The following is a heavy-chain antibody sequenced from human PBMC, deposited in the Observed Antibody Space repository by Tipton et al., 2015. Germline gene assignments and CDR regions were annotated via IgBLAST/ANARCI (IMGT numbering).Heavy chain of an antibody. CDR1: GFTFSSYT. Sequence: SLRLSCAASGFTFSSYTMGWVRQAPGKGLQWVSSISSGSIYINYADSVKGRFTISRDNAKNSLYLQMNSLRPEDTALYYCAKVRTRDGAMILHDWGQGTLVTVSS. V-gene: IGHV3-21*04. D-gene: IGHD1-26*01. CDR2: ISSGSIYI. J-gene: IGHJ4*02. CDR3: AKVRTRDGAMILHD.